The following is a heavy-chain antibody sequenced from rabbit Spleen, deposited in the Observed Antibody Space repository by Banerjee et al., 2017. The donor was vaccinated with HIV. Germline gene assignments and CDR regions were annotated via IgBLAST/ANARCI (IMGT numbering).Heavy chain of an antibody. CDR3: ARDTATSFSTYGMDL. D-gene: IGHD1-1*01. CDR2: IYVGSSGST. V-gene: IGHV1S45*01. CDR1: GVSFSSSSY. Sequence: QEQLEESGGDLVKPGASLTLTCTASGVSFSSSSYMCWVRQAPGKGLEWIACIYVGSSGSTYYASWAKGRFTVSKASSTTVTLQMTSLTAADTATYFCARDTATSFSTYGMDLWGPGTLVTVS. J-gene: IGHJ6*01.